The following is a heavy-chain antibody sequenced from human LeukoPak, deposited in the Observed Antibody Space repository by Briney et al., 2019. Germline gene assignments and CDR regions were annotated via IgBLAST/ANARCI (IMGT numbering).Heavy chain of an antibody. D-gene: IGHD5-18*01. CDR2: FDPEDGET. J-gene: IGHJ4*02. V-gene: IGHV1-24*01. CDR1: GYTLTELS. CDR3: ARGNGYSYAHYFGY. Sequence: ASAKVSCKVSGYTLTELSMHWVRQAPGKGLEWMGGFDPEDGETIYAQKFQGRVTMTRDMSTSTVYMEVSSLRSEDTAVFHCARGNGYSYAHYFGYWGQGTLVTVSS.